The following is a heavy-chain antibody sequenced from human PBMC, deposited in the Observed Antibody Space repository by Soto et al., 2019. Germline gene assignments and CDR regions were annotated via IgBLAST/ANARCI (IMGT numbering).Heavy chain of an antibody. CDR1: GFTFSSYS. D-gene: IGHD6-19*01. Sequence: PGGSLRLSCAASGFTFSSYSMNWVRQAPGKGLERVSYISSSSSTIYYADSVKGRFTISRDNAKNSLYLQMNSLRAEDTAVYYCARHSSGWYALHYFDYWGQGTLVTVSS. CDR2: ISSSSSTI. V-gene: IGHV3-48*01. J-gene: IGHJ4*02. CDR3: ARHSSGWYALHYFDY.